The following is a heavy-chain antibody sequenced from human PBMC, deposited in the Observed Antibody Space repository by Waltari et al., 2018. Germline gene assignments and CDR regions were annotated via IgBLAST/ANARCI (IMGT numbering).Heavy chain of an antibody. D-gene: IGHD6-19*01. V-gene: IGHV3-30-3*01. Sequence: QVQLVESGGGVVQPGRSLRLSCAASGFTFSSYAMHWVRQAPGKGLEWVAVISYDGSNKYYADSVKGRFTISRDNSKNTLYLQMNSLRAEDTAVYYCAREWGRIAVAGKAFDIWGQGTMVTVSS. CDR3: AREWGRIAVAGKAFDI. CDR2: ISYDGSNK. J-gene: IGHJ3*02. CDR1: GFTFSSYA.